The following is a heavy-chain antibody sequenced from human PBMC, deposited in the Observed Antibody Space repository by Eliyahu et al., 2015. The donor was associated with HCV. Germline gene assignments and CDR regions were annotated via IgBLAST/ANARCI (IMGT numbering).Heavy chain of an antibody. CDR2: IYYTGNT. Sequence: QLHLQESGPGLVKPSETLALTCTVPGGSISISDYYWAWMRQPPGKGLEWIGSIYYTGNTYYNPSLKSRVTISVDTSKNQFSLKLSSVTAADTAVYYCVGDCSTGNCYSRPFDYWGQGTLVTVSS. CDR1: GGSISISDYY. J-gene: IGHJ4*02. CDR3: VGDCSTGNCYSRPFDY. D-gene: IGHD2-15*01. V-gene: IGHV4-39*01.